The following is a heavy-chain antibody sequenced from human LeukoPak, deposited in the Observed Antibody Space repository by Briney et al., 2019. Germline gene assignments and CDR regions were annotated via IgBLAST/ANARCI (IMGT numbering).Heavy chain of an antibody. V-gene: IGHV4-4*07. CDR3: ARDHEKWELRRPRDAFDI. CDR1: GGSISSYC. Sequence: PSETLSLTCTVSGGSISSYCWSWIRQPAGKGLEWIGRIYTSGSTNYNPSLKSRVTMSVDTSKNQFSLKLSSVTAADTAVYYCARDHEKWELRRPRDAFDIWGQGTMVTVSS. D-gene: IGHD1-26*01. J-gene: IGHJ3*02. CDR2: IYTSGST.